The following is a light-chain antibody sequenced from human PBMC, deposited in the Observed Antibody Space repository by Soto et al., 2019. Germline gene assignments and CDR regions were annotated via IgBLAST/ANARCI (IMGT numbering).Light chain of an antibody. CDR1: QGIRND. V-gene: IGKV1-27*01. J-gene: IGKJ4*01. CDR3: QKYNSAPLT. CDR2: SAS. Sequence: DIQMTQSPSSLSASVGDRVTITCRASQGIRNDLGWYQQKPGKAPKLLISSASALQSGVPSRFSGSGSGTHFTLTISSLQPEDVATYYCQKYNSAPLTFGGGTKVDIK.